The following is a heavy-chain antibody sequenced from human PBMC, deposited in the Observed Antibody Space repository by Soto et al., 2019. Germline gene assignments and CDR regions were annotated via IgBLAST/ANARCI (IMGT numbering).Heavy chain of an antibody. CDR2: ISGSGDYK. Sequence: EVQLLESGGGLVQPGGSLRLSCAASGFTFNNYHMSWVRQAPGKGLEWVSVISGSGDYKNYADSVKGRITISRDNSKNTVFLQMNSLRVVDTSVYYFAKHVRGWHRVDCWGQGTLGTGPS. CDR3: AKHVRGWHRVDC. CDR1: GFTFNNYH. V-gene: IGHV3-23*01. J-gene: IGHJ4*02. D-gene: IGHD6-19*01.